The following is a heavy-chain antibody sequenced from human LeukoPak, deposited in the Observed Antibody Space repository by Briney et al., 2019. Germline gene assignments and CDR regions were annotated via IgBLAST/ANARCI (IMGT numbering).Heavy chain of an antibody. Sequence: SETLSLTCTVSGYSISSGYYWGWIRQPPGKGLEWIGSIYHSGSTYYNPSLKSRVTISVDTSKNQFSLKLSSVTAADTAVYYCARVTAAAGWGWFDPWGQGTLVTVSS. J-gene: IGHJ5*02. D-gene: IGHD6-13*01. CDR1: GYSISSGYY. V-gene: IGHV4-38-2*02. CDR3: ARVTAAAGWGWFDP. CDR2: IYHSGST.